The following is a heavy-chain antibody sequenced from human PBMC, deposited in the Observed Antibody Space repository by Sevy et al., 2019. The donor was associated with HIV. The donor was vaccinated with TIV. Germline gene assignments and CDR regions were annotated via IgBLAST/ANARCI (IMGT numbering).Heavy chain of an antibody. CDR1: GYTLSQLS. D-gene: IGHD3-22*01. CDR3: ATTKDYYDSSGYPFDY. V-gene: IGHV1-24*01. CDR2: FDPEDDET. J-gene: IGHJ4*02. Sequence: ASVKVSCKVFGYTLSQLSMHWVRLAPGKGLEWMGSFDPEDDETIYAQKFQGRVTMTEATSTDTAYMELSSLRSEDTAVYYCATTKDYYDSSGYPFDYWGQGTLVTVSS.